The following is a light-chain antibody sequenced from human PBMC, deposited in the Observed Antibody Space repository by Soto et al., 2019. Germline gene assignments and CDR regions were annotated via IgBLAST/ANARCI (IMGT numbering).Light chain of an antibody. CDR1: QTVGTN. CDR3: QQYNNRPPYT. Sequence: EIVMTQSPATLSVSPGERVTLSCRASQTVGTNLAWYQQKPGQPPRLLIYGTSTTATGIPARFSGSGSGTGFTLTIISLQSEDFAVYYCQQYNNRPPYTFGQGTRLEIK. V-gene: IGKV3-15*01. CDR2: GTS. J-gene: IGKJ5*01.